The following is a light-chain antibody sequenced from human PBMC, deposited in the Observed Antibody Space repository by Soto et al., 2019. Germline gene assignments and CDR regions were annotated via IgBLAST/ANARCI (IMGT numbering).Light chain of an antibody. V-gene: IGKV3-15*01. Sequence: EIVMTQSPATLSVSPGERATLSCRASQSVSSNLAWYQQKPGQAPRLLIYGASTRATGIPARFSGSGSGTEFTLTISSLQSEDFAVYYCQQYNNWPRTFDQGPKVEIK. J-gene: IGKJ1*01. CDR1: QSVSSN. CDR2: GAS. CDR3: QQYNNWPRT.